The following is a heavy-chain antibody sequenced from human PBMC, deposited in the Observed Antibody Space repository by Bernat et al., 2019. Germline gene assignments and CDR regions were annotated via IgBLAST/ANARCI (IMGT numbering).Heavy chain of an antibody. D-gene: IGHD2-2*01. V-gene: IGHV3-23*01. CDR1: GFTFSSYA. CDR3: AKNIVVVPAAMGDGMDV. Sequence: EVQLLESGGGLVQLGGSLRLSCAASGFTFSSYAMSWVRQAPGKGLEWVSAISGSGGSTYYADSVEGRFTISRDNSKNTLYLQMNSLRAEDTAVYYCAKNIVVVPAAMGDGMDVWGQGTTVTVSS. J-gene: IGHJ6*02. CDR2: ISGSGGST.